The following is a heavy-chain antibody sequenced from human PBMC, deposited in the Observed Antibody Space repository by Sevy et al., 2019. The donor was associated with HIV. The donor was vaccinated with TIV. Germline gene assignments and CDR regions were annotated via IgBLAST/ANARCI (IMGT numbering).Heavy chain of an antibody. Sequence: GGSLRLSCKGSGYRFTDYWIAWVRQRPGKGLEWMGIIYPGDSDTIYSPSFRGQVTISVDKSITTAYMKWSTLKASDTGIYYCARGARGTLPSYYYYGWDIWGQGTTVTVSS. CDR1: GYRFTDYW. CDR2: IYPGDSDT. V-gene: IGHV5-51*01. CDR3: ARGARGTLPSYYYYGWDI. J-gene: IGHJ6*02.